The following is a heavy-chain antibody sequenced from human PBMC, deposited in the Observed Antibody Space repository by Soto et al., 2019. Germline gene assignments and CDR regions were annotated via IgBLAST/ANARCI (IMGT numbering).Heavy chain of an antibody. CDR3: ARGLKTRVPILHYYYYYYMDV. CDR1: GGSFSGYY. D-gene: IGHD2-21*01. V-gene: IGHV4-34*01. J-gene: IGHJ6*03. Sequence: LSLTCAVYGGSFSGYYWSWIRQPPGKGLEWIGEINHSGSTNYNPSLKSRVTISVDTSKNQFSLKLSSVTAADTAVYYCARGLKTRVPILHYYYYYYMDVGGKGPTATVPS. CDR2: INHSGST.